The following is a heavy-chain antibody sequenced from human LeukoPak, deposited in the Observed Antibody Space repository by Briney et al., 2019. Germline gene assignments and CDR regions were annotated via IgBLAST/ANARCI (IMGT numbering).Heavy chain of an antibody. CDR1: GGSISSYY. CDR3: AILGSGYDDFDY. J-gene: IGHJ4*02. V-gene: IGHV4-4*09. CDR2: SYTIGST. Sequence: PSETLSLTCTLSGGSISSYYWSWIRQPPGKGREWIGYSYTIGSTNYNPPLKSRVTISVDTCKNPFSLKLSSVTAADTAVYYCAILGSGYDDFDYWGQETLVTVSS. D-gene: IGHD5-12*01.